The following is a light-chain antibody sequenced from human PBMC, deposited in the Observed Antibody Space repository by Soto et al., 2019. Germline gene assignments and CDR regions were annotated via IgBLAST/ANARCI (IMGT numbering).Light chain of an antibody. CDR3: QAWDSSTGVV. CDR1: KLGDRF. Sequence: SYELTQPPSVSVSPGQTASITCSGDKLGDRFACWYQQKPGQSPVLVIYQARRRPSGIPERFSGSNSGNTATLTISGAQAMDEADYYCQAWDSSTGVVFGGGTKLTVL. V-gene: IGLV3-1*01. J-gene: IGLJ2*01. CDR2: QAR.